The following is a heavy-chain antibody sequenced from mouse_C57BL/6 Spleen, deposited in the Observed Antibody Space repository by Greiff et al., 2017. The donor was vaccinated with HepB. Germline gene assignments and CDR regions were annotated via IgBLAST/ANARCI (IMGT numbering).Heavy chain of an antibody. CDR2: INPNNGGT. CDR3: AKVPTGNYFDY. D-gene: IGHD4-1*02. CDR1: GYTFTDYN. Sequence: VQLQQSGPELVKPGASVKMSCKASGYTFTDYNMHWVKQSHGKSLEWIGYINPNNGGTSYNQKFKGKATLTVNKSSSTAYMELRSLTSEDSAVYYCAKVPTGNYFDYWGQGTTLTVSS. J-gene: IGHJ2*01. V-gene: IGHV1-22*01.